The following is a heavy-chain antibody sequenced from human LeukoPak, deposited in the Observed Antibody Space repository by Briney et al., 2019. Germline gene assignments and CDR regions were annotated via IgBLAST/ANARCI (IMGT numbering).Heavy chain of an antibody. CDR3: ARAGNSGYWFDY. D-gene: IGHD3-22*01. CDR2: IYYSGST. Sequence: SQTLSLTCTVSGGSISSGGYYWSWIRQHPGKGLEWIGYIYYSGSTYYNPSLKSRVTISVDTSRNQFSLRLNSVTAADTAVYYCARAGNSGYWFDYWGQGTVVTVSS. V-gene: IGHV4-31*03. CDR1: GGSISSGGYY. J-gene: IGHJ4*02.